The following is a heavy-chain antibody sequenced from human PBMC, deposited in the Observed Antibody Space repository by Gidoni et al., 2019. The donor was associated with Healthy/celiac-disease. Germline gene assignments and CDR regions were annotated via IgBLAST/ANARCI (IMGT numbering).Heavy chain of an antibody. Sequence: QVQLVESGGGLVKPGGSLRLSCAASGFTFSDYSMNWIRQAPGKGLEWVSYISSSSSYTNYADSVKGRFTISRDNAKNSLYLQMNSLRAEDTAVYYCARDSLPPGNTMIVVVETPLDYYFDYWGQGTLVTVSS. CDR1: GFTFSDYS. D-gene: IGHD3-22*01. CDR2: ISSSSSYT. V-gene: IGHV3-11*06. J-gene: IGHJ4*02. CDR3: ARDSLPPGNTMIVVVETPLDYYFDY.